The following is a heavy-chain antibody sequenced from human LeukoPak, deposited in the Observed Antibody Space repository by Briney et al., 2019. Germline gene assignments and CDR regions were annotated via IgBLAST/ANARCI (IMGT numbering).Heavy chain of an antibody. V-gene: IGHV1-46*01. CDR3: ARDHSSSWDGYYFDY. D-gene: IGHD6-13*01. J-gene: IGHJ4*02. CDR2: INPSGGST. Sequence: GASVKVSCKASGYTFTSYYMHWVRQAPGQGLEWMGIINPSGGSTSYAQKFQGRVTMTRDTSTSTVYMELSSLRSEDTAVYYCARDHSSSWDGYYFDYWGQGTLVTVSS. CDR1: GYTFTSYY.